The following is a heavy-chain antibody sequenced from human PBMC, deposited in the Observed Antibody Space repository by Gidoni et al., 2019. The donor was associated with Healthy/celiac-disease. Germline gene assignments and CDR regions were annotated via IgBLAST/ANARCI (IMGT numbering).Heavy chain of an antibody. CDR1: GFTFDDYA. V-gene: IGHV3-9*01. D-gene: IGHD6-13*01. J-gene: IGHJ1*01. CDR2: ISWNSGSI. Sequence: EVQLVESGGGLVQPGRSLRLSCAASGFTFDDYAMHWVRQAPGKGLEWVSGISWNSGSIGYADSVKGRYTISRDNAKNSLYLQMNSLRAEDTALYYCAKLSSSWSAEYFQHWGQGTLVTVSS. CDR3: AKLSSSWSAEYFQH.